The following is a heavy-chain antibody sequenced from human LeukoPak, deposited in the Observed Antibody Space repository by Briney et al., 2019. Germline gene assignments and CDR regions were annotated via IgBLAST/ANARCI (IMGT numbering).Heavy chain of an antibody. D-gene: IGHD2-8*02. J-gene: IGHJ2*01. Sequence: GGSLRLSCAASGFTISGSWMTWVRQAPGMGLEWVGNIRQDGDEKFYADSVRGRFTISRDNAKNSLYLHLNSLRAEDTAIYYCARVRTEWYIDLWGRGTLVTVSP. CDR2: IRQDGDEK. V-gene: IGHV3-7*01. CDR3: ARVRTEWYIDL. CDR1: GFTISGSW.